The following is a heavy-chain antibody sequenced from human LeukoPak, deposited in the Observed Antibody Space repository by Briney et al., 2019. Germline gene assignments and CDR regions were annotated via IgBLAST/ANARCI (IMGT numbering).Heavy chain of an antibody. Sequence: PGGTLRLSCAASGFTFSNYGMSWVRQAPGKGLEWVSAISGSGGSTNYADSVKGRFTISRDNAKNSLYLQMNSLRAEDTAVYYCASHWGYCSGGSCFIDAFDIWGQGTMVTVSS. J-gene: IGHJ3*02. CDR3: ASHWGYCSGGSCFIDAFDI. CDR2: ISGSGGST. V-gene: IGHV3-23*01. CDR1: GFTFSNYG. D-gene: IGHD2-15*01.